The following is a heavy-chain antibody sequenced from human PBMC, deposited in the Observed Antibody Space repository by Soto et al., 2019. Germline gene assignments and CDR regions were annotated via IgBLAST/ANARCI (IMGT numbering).Heavy chain of an antibody. CDR2: IYFSGST. D-gene: IGHD2-21*01. J-gene: IGHJ5*02. CDR1: GGSISSGTYH. CDR3: ARYSLRPSWFDP. Sequence: SETLSLTCTVSGGSISSGTYHWSWIRQYPGKGLEWIGYIYFSGSTYYNPSLRSRVTMSVDTSKNHFSLNLSSVTAADTAVYYCARYSLRPSWFDPWGQGTLVTVSS. V-gene: IGHV4-31*03.